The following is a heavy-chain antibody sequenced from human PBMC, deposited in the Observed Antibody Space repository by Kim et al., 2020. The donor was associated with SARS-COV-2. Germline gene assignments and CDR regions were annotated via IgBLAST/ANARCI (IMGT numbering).Heavy chain of an antibody. Sequence: GESLKISCTASGYSSTNFWIGWVRQMPGKGLEWMGIIYLPDSDTRYSPSFQGQVTISADKSVRTAYLQWSGLRASDTAIYYCARPPTGGYCSGFDCYGSWGQGTLVTVSS. V-gene: IGHV5-51*01. CDR2: IYLPDSDT. J-gene: IGHJ4*02. D-gene: IGHD2-15*01. CDR3: ARPPTGGYCSGFDCYGS. CDR1: GYSSTNFW.